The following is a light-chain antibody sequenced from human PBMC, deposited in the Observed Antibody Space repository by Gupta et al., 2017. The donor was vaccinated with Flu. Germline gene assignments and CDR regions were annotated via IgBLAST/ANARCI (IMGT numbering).Light chain of an antibody. Sequence: SYELTQPPSVSVSPGQTASITCSGDELVNKKVSWYQQKPGQSPVLVIFENSRRPSGIPERLSGSNSGNTATLTITRTQAMDEADYYCQAWDTSTFYVFGPGTTVTVL. J-gene: IGLJ1*01. CDR3: QAWDTSTFYV. CDR2: ENS. V-gene: IGLV3-1*01. CDR1: ELVNKK.